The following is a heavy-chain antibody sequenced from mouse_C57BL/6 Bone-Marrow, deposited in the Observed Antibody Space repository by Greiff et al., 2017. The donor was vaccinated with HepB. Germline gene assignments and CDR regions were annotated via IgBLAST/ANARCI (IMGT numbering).Heavy chain of an antibody. Sequence: DVQLQESGPGLVKPSQSLSLTCSVTGYSITSGYYWNWIRQFPGNKLEWMGYISYDGSNNYNPSLKNRISITRDTSKNQFFLKLNSVTTEDTATYYCARWYGYETLSAYWGQGTLVTVSA. V-gene: IGHV3-6*01. J-gene: IGHJ3*01. CDR2: ISYDGSN. CDR3: ARWYGYETLSAY. CDR1: GYSITSGYY. D-gene: IGHD2-2*01.